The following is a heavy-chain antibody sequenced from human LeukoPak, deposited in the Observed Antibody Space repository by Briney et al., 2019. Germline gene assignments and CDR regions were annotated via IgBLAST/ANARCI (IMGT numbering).Heavy chain of an antibody. Sequence: PSEPLSLTCTVSGGSISSYYWSWMRQPAGKGLEWIGRIYTSGSTNYNPALKSRVTMSVDTSKNQFSLKLSSVTAADTAVYYCARDSSGYLRRFDPWGQGTLVTVSS. D-gene: IGHD3-22*01. V-gene: IGHV4-4*07. CDR1: GGSISSYY. CDR2: IYTSGST. CDR3: ARDSSGYLRRFDP. J-gene: IGHJ5*02.